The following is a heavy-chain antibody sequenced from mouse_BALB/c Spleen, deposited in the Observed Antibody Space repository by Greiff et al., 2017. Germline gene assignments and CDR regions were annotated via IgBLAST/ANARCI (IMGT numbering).Heavy chain of an antibody. CDR3: ARWLKSAY. J-gene: IGHJ3*01. CDR1: GFNIKDTY. V-gene: IGHV14-3*02. CDR2: IDPANGNT. D-gene: IGHD1-3*01. Sequence: VQLQHSGAELVKPGASVKLSCTASGFNIKDTYMHWVKQRPEQGLEWIGRIDPANGNTKYDPKFQGKATITADTSSNTAYLQLSSLTSEDTAVYYCARWLKSAYWGQGTLVTVSA.